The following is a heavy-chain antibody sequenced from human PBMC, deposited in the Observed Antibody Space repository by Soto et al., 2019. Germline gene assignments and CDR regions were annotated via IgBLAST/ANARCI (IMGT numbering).Heavy chain of an antibody. J-gene: IGHJ5*02. CDR3: ARMRDVVVPAAHTRNWFDP. CDR2: IFSNDEK. CDR1: GFSLSNARMG. Sequence: QVTLKESGPVLVKPTETLTLTCTVSGFSLSNARMGVSWIRQPPGKALEWLAHIFSNDEKSYSTSLKSRLTISKDTSKSQVVLTMTNMDPVDTATYYCARMRDVVVPAAHTRNWFDPWGQGTLVTVSS. D-gene: IGHD2-2*01. V-gene: IGHV2-26*01.